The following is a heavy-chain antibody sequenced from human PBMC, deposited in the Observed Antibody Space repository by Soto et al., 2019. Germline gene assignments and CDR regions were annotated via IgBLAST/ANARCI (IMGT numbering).Heavy chain of an antibody. J-gene: IGHJ5*02. Sequence: PSETLSLTCAVYGGSFSGYYWSWIRQPPGKGLEWIGEINHSGSTNYNPSLKSRVTISVDTSKNQFSLKLSSATAADTAVYYCARGKPYDILTGYSLDWFDPWGQGTLVTVSS. CDR3: ARGKPYDILTGYSLDWFDP. D-gene: IGHD3-9*01. CDR1: GGSFSGYY. V-gene: IGHV4-34*01. CDR2: INHSGST.